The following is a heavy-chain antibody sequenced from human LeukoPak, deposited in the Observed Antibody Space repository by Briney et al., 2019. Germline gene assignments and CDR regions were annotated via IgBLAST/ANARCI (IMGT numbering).Heavy chain of an antibody. CDR1: GFTFSSYD. CDR2: IGTAGDP. CDR3: ARGVSYGSLYYFDY. D-gene: IGHD5-18*01. J-gene: IGHJ4*02. V-gene: IGHV3-13*05. Sequence: TGGSLRLSCAASGFTFSSYDMHWVRHARGKGLEWVSAIGTAGDPYYPGSVKGRFTISRENAKNSLYLQMNSLRAGDTAVYYCARGVSYGSLYYFDYWGQGTLVTVSS.